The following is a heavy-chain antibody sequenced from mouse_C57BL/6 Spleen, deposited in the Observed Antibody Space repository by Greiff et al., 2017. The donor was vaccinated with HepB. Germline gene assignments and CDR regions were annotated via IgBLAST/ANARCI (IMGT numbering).Heavy chain of an antibody. D-gene: IGHD1-1*01. V-gene: IGHV1-26*01. CDR3: ARSLYYYGSSYGFAY. CDR1: GYTFTDYY. CDR2: INPNNGGT. J-gene: IGHJ3*01. Sequence: VQLKESGPELVKPGASVKISCKASGYTFTDYYMNWVKQSHGKSLEWIGDINPNNGGTSYNQKFKGKATLTVDKSSSTAYMELRSLTSEDSAVYYCARSLYYYGSSYGFAYWGQGTLVTVSA.